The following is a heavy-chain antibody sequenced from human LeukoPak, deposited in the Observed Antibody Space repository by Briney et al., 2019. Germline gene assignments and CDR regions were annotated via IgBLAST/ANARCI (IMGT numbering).Heavy chain of an antibody. V-gene: IGHV4-34*01. CDR2: INHSGST. D-gene: IGHD6-13*01. CDR3: ARVSRFLLYSSSCYYFDY. CDR1: GGSFSGYY. J-gene: IGHJ4*02. Sequence: PSETLSLTCAVYGGSFSGYYWSWIRQPPGKGLEWIGEINHSGSTNYNPSLKSRVTISVDTSKNQFSLKLSSVTAADTAVYYCARVSRFLLYSSSCYYFDYWGQGTLVTVSS.